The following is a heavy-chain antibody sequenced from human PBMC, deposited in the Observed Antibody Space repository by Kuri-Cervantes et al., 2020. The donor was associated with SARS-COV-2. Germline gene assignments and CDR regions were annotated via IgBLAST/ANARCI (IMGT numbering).Heavy chain of an antibody. CDR3: ARDGWTYCGGDCYYDGYFDY. CDR2: ISSSSSTI. V-gene: IGHV3-48*01. Sequence: ETLSLTCAASGFTFSSYSMNWVRQAPGKGLEWVSYISSSSSTIYYADSVKGRFTISRDNAKNSLYLQMNSLRAEDTAVYYCARDGWTYCGGDCYYDGYFDYWGRGTVVTVSS. J-gene: IGHJ4*02. CDR1: GFTFSSYS. D-gene: IGHD2-21*01.